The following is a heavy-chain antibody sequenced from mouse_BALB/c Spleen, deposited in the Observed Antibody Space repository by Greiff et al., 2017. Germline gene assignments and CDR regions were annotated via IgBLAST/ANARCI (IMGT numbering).Heavy chain of an antibody. CDR2: IDPANGNT. D-gene: IGHD2-3*01. CDR3: ARGLLYAMDY. J-gene: IGHJ4*01. V-gene: IGHV14-3*02. CDR1: GFNIKDTY. Sequence: EVQLQESGAELVKPGASVKLSCTASGFNIKDTYMHWVKQRPEQGLEWIGRIDPANGNTKYDPKFQGKATITADTSSNTAYLQLSSLTSEDTAVYYCARGLLYAMDYWGQGTSVTVSS.